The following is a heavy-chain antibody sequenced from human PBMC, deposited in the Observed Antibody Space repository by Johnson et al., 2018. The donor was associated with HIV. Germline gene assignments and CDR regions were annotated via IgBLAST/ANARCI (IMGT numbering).Heavy chain of an antibody. CDR2: IRSKAYGGTT. CDR1: GFTFGAYA. CDR3: TGGRDLRAFDI. V-gene: IGHV3-49*03. J-gene: IGHJ3*02. Sequence: VQLVESGGGLVQPGRSLRLSCSASGFTFGAYALSWFRQAPGKGLEWVGFIRSKAYGGTTEYAASVKGRFTISRDDSQNIAYLQINSLKTEDTAMYYCTGGRDLRAFDIWGQGTMVTVSS. D-gene: IGHD2-21*02.